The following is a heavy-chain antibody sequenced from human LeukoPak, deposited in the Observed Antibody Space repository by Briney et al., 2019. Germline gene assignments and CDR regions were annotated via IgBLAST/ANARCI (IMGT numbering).Heavy chain of an antibody. Sequence: GGSLRLSCAASGFTFSSFAMSWVRQAPGKGLEWVSTLSDGGGTTYYADSVKGRFTISRDNSKNTLYLQMNSLRAEDTAVYYCASDSSGYYGVFDFWGQGTLVTVSS. J-gene: IGHJ4*02. V-gene: IGHV3-23*01. CDR2: LSDGGGTT. CDR1: GFTFSSFA. CDR3: ASDSSGYYGVFDF. D-gene: IGHD3-22*01.